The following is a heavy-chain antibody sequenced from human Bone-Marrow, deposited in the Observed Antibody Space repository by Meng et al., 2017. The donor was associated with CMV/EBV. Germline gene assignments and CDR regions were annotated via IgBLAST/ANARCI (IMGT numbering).Heavy chain of an antibody. D-gene: IGHD1-26*01. V-gene: IGHV3-30*04. CDR2: ISYDGSNK. J-gene: IGHJ5*02. CDR1: GFTFSSYA. CDR3: AREIVGATRWFDP. Sequence: GESLKISCAASGFTFSSYAMHWVRQGPGKGLEWVAVISYDGSNKYYADSVKGRFTIPRDNSMNTLYLQMNSLRAEDTAVYYCAREIVGATRWFDPWGQGTLVTVSS.